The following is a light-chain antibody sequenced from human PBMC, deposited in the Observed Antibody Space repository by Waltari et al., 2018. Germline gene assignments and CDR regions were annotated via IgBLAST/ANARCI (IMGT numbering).Light chain of an antibody. Sequence: QSVLTQPPSVSGAPGQRVTIPCPGSASNIGAGYDVHWYQQLPGTAPKFLVSSSTNRPSGVPDRFSVSKSGTSASLAITGLQPEDEADYHCQSYDRTLTGVIFGGGTKVTVL. CDR1: ASNIGAGYD. CDR3: QSYDRTLTGVI. CDR2: SST. J-gene: IGLJ2*01. V-gene: IGLV1-40*01.